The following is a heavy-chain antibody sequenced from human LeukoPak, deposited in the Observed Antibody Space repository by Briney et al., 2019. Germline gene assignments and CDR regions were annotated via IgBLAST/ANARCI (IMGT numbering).Heavy chain of an antibody. CDR3: ASGGMVRGLGYYMDV. J-gene: IGHJ6*03. CDR1: GGTFSSYA. D-gene: IGHD3-10*01. V-gene: IGHV1-69*05. CDR2: IIPIFGTA. Sequence: SVKVSCKASGGTFSSYAISWVRQAPGQGLEWMGGIIPIFGTANYAQKFQGRVTITTDESTSTTYMELSSLRSEDTAVYYCASGGMVRGLGYYMDVWGKGTTVTVSS.